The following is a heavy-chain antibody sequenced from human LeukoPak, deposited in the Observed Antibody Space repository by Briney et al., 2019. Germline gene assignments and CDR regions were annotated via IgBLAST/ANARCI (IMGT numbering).Heavy chain of an antibody. Sequence: ASVKVSCKASGYTFTGYYMHWVRQAPGQGLEWMGWINPNSGGTNYAQKFQGRVTMTRDTSINTAYMELSRLRSDDTAVYYCARGDTAMDAYDYWGQGTLVTVSS. D-gene: IGHD5-18*01. CDR2: INPNSGGT. CDR3: ARGDTAMDAYDY. V-gene: IGHV1-2*02. J-gene: IGHJ4*02. CDR1: GYTFTGYY.